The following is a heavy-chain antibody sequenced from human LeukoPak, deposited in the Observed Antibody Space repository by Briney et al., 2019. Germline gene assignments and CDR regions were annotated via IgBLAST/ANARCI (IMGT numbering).Heavy chain of an antibody. CDR3: ARDQGNRYGYHLDH. Sequence: GGSLRLSCAASGFVVSSNYMSWVRQAPGKGLEWVSSLYSGGTTYYADSVKGRFTISRDNSKNTMYLQMNSLRVDDTAVYYCARDQGNRYGYHLDHWGQGTLVTVSS. J-gene: IGHJ4*02. V-gene: IGHV3-53*01. CDR1: GFVVSSNY. D-gene: IGHD5-18*01. CDR2: LYSGGTT.